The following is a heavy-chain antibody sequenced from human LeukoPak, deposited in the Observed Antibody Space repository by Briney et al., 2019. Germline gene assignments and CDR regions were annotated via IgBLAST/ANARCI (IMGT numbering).Heavy chain of an antibody. J-gene: IGHJ6*04. Sequence: ASVKVSGKASGYTFTSYAMHWVSQAPGQRLEWMGWINAGNGNTKYSQKFQGRVTITRDTSASTAYMELSSLRSEDTAVYYCARGGEGIVVVPAAMEGDMYYYGMDVWGKGTTVTVSS. CDR1: GYTFTSYA. CDR3: ARGGEGIVVVPAAMEGDMYYYGMDV. CDR2: INAGNGNT. V-gene: IGHV1-3*01. D-gene: IGHD2-2*01.